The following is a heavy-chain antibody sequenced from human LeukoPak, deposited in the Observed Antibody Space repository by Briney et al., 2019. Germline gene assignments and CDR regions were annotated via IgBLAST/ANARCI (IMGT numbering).Heavy chain of an antibody. D-gene: IGHD6-19*01. CDR2: IKEDGSEK. Sequence: GGSLRLSCAASGFTFSNYWMSWVRHPPGKGPEWVANIKEDGSEKYYVDSVKGRFTISRDNAKNSLYLQMNSLRAEDTAVYYCARADSSGRIFDYWGQGTLVIVSS. CDR3: ARADSSGRIFDY. CDR1: GFTFSNYW. J-gene: IGHJ4*02. V-gene: IGHV3-7*04.